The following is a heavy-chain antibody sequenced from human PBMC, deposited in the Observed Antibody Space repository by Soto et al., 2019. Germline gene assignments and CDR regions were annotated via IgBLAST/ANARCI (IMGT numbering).Heavy chain of an antibody. D-gene: IGHD3-3*01. CDR3: ARDWESYRHYDFWSGYYNWFDP. Sequence: PGGSLRLSCAASGFXXXXXGXXXXXXXXGXGXEWXXSISSSSSYIYYADSVKGRFTISRDNAKNSLYLQMNSLRAEDTAVYYCARDWESYRHYDFWSGYYNWFDPWGQGTLVTVSS. V-gene: IGHV3-21*01. CDR1: GFXXXXXG. J-gene: IGHJ5*02. CDR2: ISSSSSYI.